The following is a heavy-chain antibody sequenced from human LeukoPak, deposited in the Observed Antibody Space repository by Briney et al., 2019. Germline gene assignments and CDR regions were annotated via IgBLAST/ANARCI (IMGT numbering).Heavy chain of an antibody. CDR1: GFTFSSYS. CDR3: ARDLIAAAGRH. J-gene: IGHJ4*02. D-gene: IGHD6-13*01. CDR2: ISSSSSTI. V-gene: IGHV3-48*01. Sequence: GGSLRLSCAASGFTFSSYSMNWVRQARWKGVEWVSYISSSSSTIYYADSVKGRFTISRDNAKNSLYLQMNSLRAEDTAVYYCARDLIAAAGRHWGQGTLVTVSS.